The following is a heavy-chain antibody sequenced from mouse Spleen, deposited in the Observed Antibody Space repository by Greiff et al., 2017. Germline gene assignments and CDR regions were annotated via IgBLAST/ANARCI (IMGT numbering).Heavy chain of an antibody. CDR3: ANYLDY. CDR2: INSNGGST. CDR1: GFTFSSYG. J-gene: IGHJ2*01. V-gene: IGHV5-6-3*01. D-gene: IGHD1-1*02. Sequence: EVQRVESGGGLVQPGGSLKLSCAASGFTFSSYGMSWVRQTPDKRLELVATINSNGGSTYYPDSVKGRFTISRDNAKNTLYLQMSSLKSEDTAMYYCANYLDYWGQGTTLTVSS.